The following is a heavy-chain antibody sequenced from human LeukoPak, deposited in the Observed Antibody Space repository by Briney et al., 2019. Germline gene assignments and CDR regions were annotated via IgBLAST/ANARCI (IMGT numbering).Heavy chain of an antibody. Sequence: PGGTLRLSCAASGFTFSSYGMSWVRQAPGKGLEWVSAISGSGGSTYYADSVKGRFTISRDNSKNTLYLQINSLRAEDTAVYYCAKAPHTTARTIDYWGQGTLVTVSS. CDR2: ISGSGGST. CDR1: GFTFSSYG. V-gene: IGHV3-23*01. D-gene: IGHD4-17*01. J-gene: IGHJ4*02. CDR3: AKAPHTTARTIDY.